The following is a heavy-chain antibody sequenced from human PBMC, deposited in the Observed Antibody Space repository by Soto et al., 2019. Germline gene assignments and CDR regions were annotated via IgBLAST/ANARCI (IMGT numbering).Heavy chain of an antibody. V-gene: IGHV4-61*08. J-gene: IGHJ5*02. D-gene: IGHD6-6*01. Sequence: SETLSLTFAVSGGSISSGGYSWSWTRQPPGKGLEWIGYIYYSGSTNYNPSLKSRVTISVDTSKNQFSLKLSSVTAADTAVYYCARGSVAARSRWWFDPWGQGTLVTVSS. CDR3: ARGSVAARSRWWFDP. CDR1: GGSISSGGYS. CDR2: IYYSGST.